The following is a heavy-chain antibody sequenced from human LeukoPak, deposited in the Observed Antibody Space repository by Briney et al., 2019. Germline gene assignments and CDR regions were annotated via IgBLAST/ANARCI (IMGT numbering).Heavy chain of an antibody. J-gene: IGHJ6*02. CDR2: ISYDGSNK. V-gene: IGHV3-30*18. D-gene: IGHD3-3*01. CDR3: AKDWGNYDFWSGYYLPQTGITGTAGFSYGMDV. Sequence: GGSLRLSCAASGFTFSSYGMHWVRQAPGKGLEWVAVISYDGSNKYYADSVKGRFTISRDNSKNTLYLQMNSLRAEDTAVYYCAKDWGNYDFWSGYYLPQTGITGTAGFSYGMDVWGQGTTVTVSS. CDR1: GFTFSSYG.